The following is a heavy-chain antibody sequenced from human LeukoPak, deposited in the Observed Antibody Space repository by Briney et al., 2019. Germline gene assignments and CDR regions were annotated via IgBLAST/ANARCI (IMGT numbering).Heavy chain of an antibody. J-gene: IGHJ6*02. CDR3: ARDLYRAKGFGESYYYYGMDV. Sequence: PGGSLRLSCAASGYTFSSYDMHWIRHTMGGGLEWVSAIGTSGDTYYPDSVKGRFTISRDNAKNSLYLQMNSLRAEDTAVYYCARDLYRAKGFGESYYYYGMDVWGQGTTVTVSS. CDR1: GYTFSSYD. D-gene: IGHD3-10*01. V-gene: IGHV3-13*01. CDR2: IGTSGDT.